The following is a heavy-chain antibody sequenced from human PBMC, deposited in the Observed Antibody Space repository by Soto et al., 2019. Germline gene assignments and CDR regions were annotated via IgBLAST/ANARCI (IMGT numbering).Heavy chain of an antibody. CDR1: GFTFSSYA. CDR3: AKGSSGYNWNDRSDF. CDR2: ISYDGSNK. D-gene: IGHD1-20*01. V-gene: IGHV3-30-3*01. Sequence: GGSLRLSCAASGFTFSSYAMHWVRQAPGKGLEWVAVISYDGSNKYYADSVKGRFTISRDNSKNTLYLQMNSLRAEDTAVYYCAKGSSGYNWNDRSDFWGQGTLVTVSS. J-gene: IGHJ4*02.